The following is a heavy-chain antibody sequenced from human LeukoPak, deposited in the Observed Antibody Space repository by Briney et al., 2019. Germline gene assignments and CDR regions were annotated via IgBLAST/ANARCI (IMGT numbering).Heavy chain of an antibody. J-gene: IGHJ5*02. D-gene: IGHD1-26*01. V-gene: IGHV4-59*12. CDR2: IYYSGST. CDR3: AREFRKGWDWFDP. Sequence: KPSETLSLTCTVSGGSISSYYWSWIRQPPGKGLEWIGYIYYSGSTSYNPSLKSRVTISADTSKDQFSLKLSSVTAADTAVYYCAREFRKGWDWFDPWGQGTLVTVSS. CDR1: GGSISSYY.